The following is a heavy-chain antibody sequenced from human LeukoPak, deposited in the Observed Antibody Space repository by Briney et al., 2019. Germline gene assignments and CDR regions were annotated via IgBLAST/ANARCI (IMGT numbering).Heavy chain of an antibody. CDR3: ARIFDV. Sequence: SETLSLTCTLSGASFRSGGQYWGWIRQTPGKGLEWIGDIFYNGKTNYNPSLKSRVTISLDTSRSQFSLRLSSVTASDTGVYYCARIFDVWGQGTLVTVSS. J-gene: IGHJ4*02. CDR1: GASFRSGGQY. V-gene: IGHV4-61*08. CDR2: IFYNGKT.